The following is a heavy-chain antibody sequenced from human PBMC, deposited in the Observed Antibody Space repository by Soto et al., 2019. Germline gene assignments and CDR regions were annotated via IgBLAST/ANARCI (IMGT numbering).Heavy chain of an antibody. CDR3: ARRYSSSWWAFDI. CDR2: IKQDGSEK. Sequence: AGGSLRLSCAASGFTFSSYWMSWVRQAPGKGLEWVANIKQDGSEKYYVDSVKGRFTISRDNAKNSLYLQMNSLRAEDTAVYYCARRYSSSWWAFDIWGQGTMVTVSS. D-gene: IGHD6-13*01. J-gene: IGHJ3*02. V-gene: IGHV3-7*05. CDR1: GFTFSSYW.